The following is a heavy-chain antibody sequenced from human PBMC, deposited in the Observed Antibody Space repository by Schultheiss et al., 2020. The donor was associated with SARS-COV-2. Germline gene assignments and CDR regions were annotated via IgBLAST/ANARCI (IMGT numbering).Heavy chain of an antibody. V-gene: IGHV3-20*04. CDR2: INWNGGST. CDR1: GFTFDDYG. Sequence: GVLKISCAASGFTFDDYGMSWVRQAPGKGLEWVSGINWNGGSTGYADSVKGRFTISRDNAKNSLYLQMNSLRAEDTALYYCAREGCSGGSCYSNNAFDIWGQGTMVTVSS. CDR3: AREGCSGGSCYSNNAFDI. J-gene: IGHJ3*02. D-gene: IGHD2-15*01.